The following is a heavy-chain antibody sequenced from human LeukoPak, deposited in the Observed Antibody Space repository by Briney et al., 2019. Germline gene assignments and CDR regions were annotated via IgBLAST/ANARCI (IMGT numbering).Heavy chain of an antibody. J-gene: IGHJ5*02. V-gene: IGHV1-18*01. D-gene: IGHD6-13*01. CDR1: GYTYTTDG. Sequence: ASVKVSCKASGYTYTTDGISWVRQATAQGLEWMGWIDTYSGKTNYAHKFQGRATMTSDTSTSTAYMELRSLRSDDTAVYYCARDRGIAEADSFDPWGQGTLVTVSS. CDR3: ARDRGIAEADSFDP. CDR2: IDTYSGKT.